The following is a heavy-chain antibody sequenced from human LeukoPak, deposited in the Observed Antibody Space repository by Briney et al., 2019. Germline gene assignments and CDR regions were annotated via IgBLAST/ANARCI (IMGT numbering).Heavy chain of an antibody. CDR2: ISWNSGSI. Sequence: GRSLRLSCAASGFTFEDYAMHWVRQAPGKGLEWVSGISWNSGSIGYADSVKGRFTISRDNAKNSLYLQMNSLRAEDTALYYCAKDISGYSSSWYEFDYWGQGTLVTVSS. D-gene: IGHD6-13*01. CDR3: AKDISGYSSSWYEFDY. V-gene: IGHV3-9*01. J-gene: IGHJ4*02. CDR1: GFTFEDYA.